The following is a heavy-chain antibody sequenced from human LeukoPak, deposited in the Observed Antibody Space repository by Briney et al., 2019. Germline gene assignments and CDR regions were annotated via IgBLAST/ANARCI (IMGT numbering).Heavy chain of an antibody. D-gene: IGHD1/OR15-1a*01. CDR3: AKMRAERTSAAINY. CDR2: ISYDGSNK. CDR1: GFTFSSYG. V-gene: IGHV3-30*18. Sequence: GGSLRLSCAASGFTFSSYGMHWVRQAPGKGLEWVAVISYDGSNKYYADSVKGRFTISRDNSKNTLYLQVNSLRAEDTAVYYCAKMRAERTSAAINYWGQGTLVTVSS. J-gene: IGHJ4*02.